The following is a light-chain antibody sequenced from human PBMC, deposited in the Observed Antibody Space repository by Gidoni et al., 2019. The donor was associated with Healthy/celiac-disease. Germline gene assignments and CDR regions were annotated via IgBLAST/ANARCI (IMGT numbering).Light chain of an antibody. CDR2: EVS. Sequence: QSALTPPPSASGSPGQSVPISCTGTSSDVGGYNYVSWYQQHPGKAPKLMIYEVSKRPSGVPDRFSGSKSGNTASLTVSGLQAEDEADYYCSSYAGSNNFVVFGGGTKLTVL. CDR3: SSYAGSNNFVV. J-gene: IGLJ2*01. CDR1: SSDVGGYNY. V-gene: IGLV2-8*01.